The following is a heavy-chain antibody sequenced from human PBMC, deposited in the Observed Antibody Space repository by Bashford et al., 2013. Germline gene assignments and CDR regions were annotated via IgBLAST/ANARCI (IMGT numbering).Heavy chain of an antibody. CDR3: ARESGSEVSNPADNWFDP. Sequence: WVRQATGQGLELLGWIIPNTGGTDYAQKFKGRVTLTRDTSINTVYMELSGLKFDDTAVYYCARESGSEVSNPADNWFDPWGQGTLVTVSS. CDR2: IIPNTGGT. J-gene: IGHJ5*02. D-gene: IGHD2-15*01. V-gene: IGHV1-2*02.